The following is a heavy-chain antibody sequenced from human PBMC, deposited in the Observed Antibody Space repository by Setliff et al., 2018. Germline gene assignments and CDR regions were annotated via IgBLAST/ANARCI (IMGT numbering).Heavy chain of an antibody. CDR1: GDTFSSYG. V-gene: IGHV1-69*05. D-gene: IGHD5-18*01. CDR2: TIPMFGST. CDR3: VREGVDTRSSTDYRYYMDV. J-gene: IGHJ6*03. Sequence: KVSCQASGDTFSSYGISWVRQAPGQGLEWMGGTIPMFGSTSYAQKFQGRVTIITDESTTTAYMELSSLGSEDTAVYYCVREGVDTRSSTDYRYYMDVWGKGTTVTVSS.